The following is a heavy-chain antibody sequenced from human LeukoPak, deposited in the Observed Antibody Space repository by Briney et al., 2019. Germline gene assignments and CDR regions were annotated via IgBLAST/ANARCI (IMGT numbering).Heavy chain of an antibody. CDR1: GDSISSYY. D-gene: IGHD6-19*01. V-gene: IGHV4-59*01. CDR3: ARVGYSSGWTETYFDL. J-gene: IGHJ4*02. CDR2: IYYSGST. Sequence: SETLSLTCTVSGDSISSYYWSWIRQPPGKGLEWIGYIYYSGSTTYNPSLQSRLTMSVDASKNQFSLRLSSVTAADTALYYCARVGYSSGWTETYFDLWGQGTLVAVSS.